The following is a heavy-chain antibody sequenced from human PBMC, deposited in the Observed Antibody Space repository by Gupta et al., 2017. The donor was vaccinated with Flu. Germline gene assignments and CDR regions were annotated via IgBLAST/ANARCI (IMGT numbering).Heavy chain of an antibody. D-gene: IGHD1-20*01. V-gene: IGHV1-69*01. CDR3: AIESGITGIYKAHDY. CDR2: IIPIFGKT. Sequence: ISWVRQAPGQGLEWMGGIIPIFGKTNYAQKFQGRVTITADESTSTAYMELSSLRFEDTAVDYCAIESGITGIYKAHDYWGQGTLVTVSS. J-gene: IGHJ4*02.